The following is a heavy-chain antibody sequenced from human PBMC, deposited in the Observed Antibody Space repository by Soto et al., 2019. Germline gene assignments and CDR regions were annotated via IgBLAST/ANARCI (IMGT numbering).Heavy chain of an antibody. V-gene: IGHV3-30*18. J-gene: IGHJ4*02. CDR1: GFTFSSYG. CDR3: AKILAAQDYFDY. D-gene: IGHD6-13*01. CDR2: ISYDGSNK. Sequence: PGGSLRLSCAASGFTFSSYGMHWVRQAPGKGLEWVAVISYDGSNKYYADSVKGRFTISRDNSKQTLYLQMNSLRAEDTAVYYCAKILAAQDYFDYWGQGTLVTVSS.